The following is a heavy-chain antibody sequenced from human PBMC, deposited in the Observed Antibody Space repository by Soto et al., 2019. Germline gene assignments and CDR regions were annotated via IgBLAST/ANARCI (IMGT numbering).Heavy chain of an antibody. CDR2: IYYSGST. D-gene: IGHD3-10*01. CDR1: GGSISSGGYY. J-gene: IGHJ6*02. CDR3: ARNNYYGSGSYYSFPGDYYYGMDV. Sequence: SETLSLTCTVSGGSISSGGYYWSWIRQHPGKGLEWIGYIYYSGSTYYNPSLKSRVTISVDTSKNQFSLKLSSVTAADTAVYYCARNNYYGSGSYYSFPGDYYYGMDVWGQGTTVTVSS. V-gene: IGHV4-31*03.